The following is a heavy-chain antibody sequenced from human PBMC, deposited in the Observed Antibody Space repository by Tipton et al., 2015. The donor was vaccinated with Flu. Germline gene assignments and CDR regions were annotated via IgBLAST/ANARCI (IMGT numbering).Heavy chain of an antibody. V-gene: IGHV3-74*01. D-gene: IGHD2-15*01. J-gene: IGHJ6*02. CDR2: INSDGSST. CDR1: GFTFSSYW. CDR3: ARDLVLKKDIVVVVAAARGFRYYYYGMDV. Sequence: SLRLSCAASGFTFSSYWMHWVRQAPGKGLVWVSRINSDGSSTNYADSVKGRFTISRDNAKNTLYLQMNSLRAEDTAVYYCARDLVLKKDIVVVVAAARGFRYYYYGMDVWGQGTTVTVSS.